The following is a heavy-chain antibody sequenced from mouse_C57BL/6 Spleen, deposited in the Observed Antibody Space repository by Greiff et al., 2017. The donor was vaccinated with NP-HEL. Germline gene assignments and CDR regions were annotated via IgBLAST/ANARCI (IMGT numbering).Heavy chain of an antibody. D-gene: IGHD1-1*01. V-gene: IGHV1-42*01. CDR2: INPSTGGT. CDR3: ARGYYGSSYNYAMDY. Sequence: EVQLQQSGPELVKPGASVKISCKASGYSFTGYYMNWVKQSPEKSLEWIGEINPSTGGTTYNQKFKAKATLTVDKSSSTAYMQLKSLTSEDSAVYYWARGYYGSSYNYAMDYWGQGTSVTVSS. CDR1: GYSFTGYY. J-gene: IGHJ4*01.